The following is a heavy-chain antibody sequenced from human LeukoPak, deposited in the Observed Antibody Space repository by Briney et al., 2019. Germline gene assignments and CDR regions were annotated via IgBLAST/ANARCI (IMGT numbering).Heavy chain of an antibody. J-gene: IGHJ4*02. D-gene: IGHD6-13*01. V-gene: IGHV4-59*08. Sequence: KASETLSLTCTVSGGSISSYYWSWIRQPPGKGLEWTGYIYYSGSTNYNPSLKSRVTISVDTSKNQFSLKLSSVTAADTAVYYCARSSGIAAAAYFDYWGQGTLVTVSS. CDR1: GGSISSYY. CDR3: ARSSGIAAAAYFDY. CDR2: IYYSGST.